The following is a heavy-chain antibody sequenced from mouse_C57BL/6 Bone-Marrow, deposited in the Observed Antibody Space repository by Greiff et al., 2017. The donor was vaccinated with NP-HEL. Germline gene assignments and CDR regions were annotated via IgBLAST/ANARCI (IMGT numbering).Heavy chain of an antibody. Sequence: EVMLVESGGGLVQPGGSLSLSCAASGFTFTDYYMSWVRQPPGKALEWLGFIRNKANGYTTEYSASVKGRFTISRDNSQSILYLQMNALRAEDSATYYCARSSYYYGTPFAYGGQGTLVTVSA. V-gene: IGHV7-3*01. CDR3: ARSSYYYGTPFAY. D-gene: IGHD1-1*01. CDR2: IRNKANGYTT. J-gene: IGHJ3*01. CDR1: GFTFTDYY.